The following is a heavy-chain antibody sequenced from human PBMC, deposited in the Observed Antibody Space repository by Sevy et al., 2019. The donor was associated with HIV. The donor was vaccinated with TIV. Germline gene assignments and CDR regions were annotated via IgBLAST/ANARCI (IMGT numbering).Heavy chain of an antibody. D-gene: IGHD3-10*01. CDR2: VNAYNGNT. CDR1: GYTFTGYY. CDR3: ARGLSTFDY. V-gene: IGHV1-18*04. J-gene: IGHJ4*02. Sequence: ASVKVSCKASGYTFTGYYIHWVRQAPGQGLEWMGWVNAYNGNTNYAQKVQGRVTMTTDTSTTTAYMELRSLTSDDTAVYYCARGLSTFDYWGQGTLVTVSS.